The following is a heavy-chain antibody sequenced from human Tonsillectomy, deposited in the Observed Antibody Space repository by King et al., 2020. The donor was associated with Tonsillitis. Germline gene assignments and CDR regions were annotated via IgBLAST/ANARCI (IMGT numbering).Heavy chain of an antibody. CDR3: AGTSFLSDYYCAMDV. J-gene: IGHJ6*02. Sequence: QLVQSGAEVKKPGASVKVSCKASGYTFTSYGISWVRQAPGQGLEWMGWSSAYNGNTNYAQKFQGRVTMTTDTSTSTAYMELRSLGSDDTAVYHCAGTSFLSDYYCAMDVWGQGTAVTVSS. CDR2: SSAYNGNT. D-gene: IGHD2-15*01. CDR1: GYTFTSYG. V-gene: IGHV1-18*04.